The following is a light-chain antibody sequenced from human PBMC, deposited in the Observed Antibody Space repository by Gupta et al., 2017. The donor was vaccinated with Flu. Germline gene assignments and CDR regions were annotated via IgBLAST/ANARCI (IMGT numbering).Light chain of an antibody. CDR3: QSRDSSGNHLV. J-gene: IGLJ2*01. CDR2: GKN. V-gene: IGLV3-19*01. Sequence: GQTVTITCQGDSLGRNHVNWYQQKPGQAPVLVIYGKNKRPSGIPDRFSGSSSGNTASLTITGAQAEDESDYYCQSRDSSGNHLVFGGGTKLTVL. CDR1: SLGRNH.